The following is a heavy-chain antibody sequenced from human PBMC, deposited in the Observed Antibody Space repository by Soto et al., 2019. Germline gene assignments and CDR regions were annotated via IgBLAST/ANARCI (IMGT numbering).Heavy chain of an antibody. D-gene: IGHD6-6*01. CDR1: GGSISSSSYY. CDR3: ARLLGQLGIPDYYYGMDV. V-gene: IGHV4-39*01. J-gene: IGHJ6*02. CDR2: IYYSGST. Sequence: SETLSLTCTVSGGSISSSSYYWGWIRQPPGKGLEWIGSIYYSGSTYYNPSLKSRVTISVDTSKNQFSLKLSSVTAADTAAYYCARLLGQLGIPDYYYGMDVWGQGTTVTVS.